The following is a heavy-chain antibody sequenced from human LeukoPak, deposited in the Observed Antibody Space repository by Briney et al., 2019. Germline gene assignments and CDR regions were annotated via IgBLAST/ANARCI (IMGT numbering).Heavy chain of an antibody. CDR2: TFSSGAT. Sequence: PSETLSLTCTVSGGSISSNNWSLIRQPPGKGLEWIGHTFSSGATTYNPSLKSRVTISVDTSRSQFSLNMSSVTAADTAVYSCARRSKNGYFLDSWGQGILVTVSS. V-gene: IGHV4-4*09. CDR3: ARRSKNGYFLDS. J-gene: IGHJ4*02. D-gene: IGHD6-25*01. CDR1: GGSISSNN.